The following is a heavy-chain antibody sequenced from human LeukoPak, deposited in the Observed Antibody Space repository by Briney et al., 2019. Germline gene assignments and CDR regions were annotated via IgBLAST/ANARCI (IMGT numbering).Heavy chain of an antibody. CDR2: ITSNGGTT. Sequence: PGGSLRLSCSASGFTFSSYAMHWVRQAPGKGLEYVSAITSNGGTTYYADSVKGRFTISRDNSKNTLYLQMSSLRAEDTAVYYCLKDLLVSGGYWGQGTLVTVSS. V-gene: IGHV3-64D*09. CDR3: LKDLLVSGGY. J-gene: IGHJ4*02. D-gene: IGHD2-15*01. CDR1: GFTFSSYA.